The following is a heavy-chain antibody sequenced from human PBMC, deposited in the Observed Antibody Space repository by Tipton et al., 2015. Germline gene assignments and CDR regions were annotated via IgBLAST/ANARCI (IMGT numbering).Heavy chain of an antibody. D-gene: IGHD1-14*01. Sequence: TLSLTCTIPGDSISNYFWSWIRQPAGKGLEWIGRIQTSGNTNYNPSLKSRVTMSADTSKNQFSLKLNSVTAADTAVYFCARLGIPEGGMDVWGQGTTVTVSS. J-gene: IGHJ6*02. V-gene: IGHV4-4*07. CDR1: GDSISNYF. CDR2: IQTSGNT. CDR3: ARLGIPEGGMDV.